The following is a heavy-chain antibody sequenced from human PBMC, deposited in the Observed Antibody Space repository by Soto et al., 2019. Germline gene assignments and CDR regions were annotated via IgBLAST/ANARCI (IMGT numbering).Heavy chain of an antibody. Sequence: QVQLVQSGAEVKKPGSSVKVSCKASGGTFSSYAISWVRQAPGQGLEWMGGVIPIFGTANYAQKFQGRVTITAEESTSTAYMVLSSLRAEDAAVYYCVRIYYCDSSGYGPDWGQGTLVTASS. CDR1: GGTFSSYA. V-gene: IGHV1-69*01. D-gene: IGHD3-22*01. J-gene: IGHJ4*02. CDR3: VRIYYCDSSGYGPD. CDR2: VIPIFGTA.